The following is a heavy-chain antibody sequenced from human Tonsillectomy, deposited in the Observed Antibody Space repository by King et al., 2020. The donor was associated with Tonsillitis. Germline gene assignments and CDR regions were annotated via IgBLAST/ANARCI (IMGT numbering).Heavy chain of an antibody. CDR3: ARIEMATYGHAFDI. Sequence: VQLQESGPGLVKPSQTLSLTCTVSGGSISSGNYYWSWIRQPAGKGLGWIWRIYTSGSTDYNPSLQSRVTISIDTSKNQFSLKLRSVTAADTAVYYCARIEMATYGHAFDIWGQGTMVTVSS. J-gene: IGHJ3*02. V-gene: IGHV4-61*02. CDR1: GGSISSGNYY. CDR2: IYTSGST. D-gene: IGHD5-24*01.